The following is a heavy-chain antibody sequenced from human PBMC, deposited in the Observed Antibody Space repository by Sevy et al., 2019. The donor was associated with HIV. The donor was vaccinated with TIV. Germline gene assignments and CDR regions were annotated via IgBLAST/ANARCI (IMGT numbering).Heavy chain of an antibody. Sequence: GGSLRLSCAASGFTFSSYSMNWVRQAPGKGLEWVSSISSSSSYIYYAGSVKGRFTISRDNAKNSLYLQMNSLRAEDTAVYYCARDGQPTFAGGGYYYYGMDVWGQGTTVTVSS. D-gene: IGHD3-3*01. CDR3: ARDGQPTFAGGGYYYYGMDV. CDR2: ISSSSSYI. J-gene: IGHJ6*02. CDR1: GFTFSSYS. V-gene: IGHV3-21*01.